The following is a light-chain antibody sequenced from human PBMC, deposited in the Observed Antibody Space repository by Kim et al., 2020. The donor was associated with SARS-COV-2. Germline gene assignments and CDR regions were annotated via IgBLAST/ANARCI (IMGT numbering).Light chain of an antibody. J-gene: IGKJ2*01. V-gene: IGKV3-20*01. CDR2: GAS. Sequence: PGERATPSCKASQSVSSSSLAWYQQKPGQAPRLLIYGASSRATGIPDRFSGSGSGTDFTLTISRLEPEDFAVYYCQQYGSSPPMYTFGQGTKLEI. CDR3: QQYGSSPPMYT. CDR1: QSVSSSS.